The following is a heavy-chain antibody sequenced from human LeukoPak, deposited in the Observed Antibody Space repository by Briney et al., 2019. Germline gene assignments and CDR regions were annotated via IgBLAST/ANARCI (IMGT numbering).Heavy chain of an antibody. CDR3: ARGNYDILTGYYPIDH. Sequence: GGSLRLSCAASGFTFSSYGMHWVRQAPGKGLEWVAVISYDGSNKYYADSVKGRFTISRDNSKNTLYLQMNSLRAEDTAVYYCARGNYDILTGYYPIDHWGQGTLVTVSS. J-gene: IGHJ4*02. CDR2: ISYDGSNK. CDR1: GFTFSSYG. V-gene: IGHV3-30*03. D-gene: IGHD3-9*01.